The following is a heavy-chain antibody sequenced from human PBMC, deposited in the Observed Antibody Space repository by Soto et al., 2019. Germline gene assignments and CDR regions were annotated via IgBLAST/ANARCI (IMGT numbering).Heavy chain of an antibody. Sequence: SETLSLTCTVSGGSISSYYWSWIRQPPGKGLEWIGYIYYSGSTNYNPSLKSRVTISVDTSKNQFSLKRSSVTAADTAVYYCARLQQRRHAFDIWGQGTMVTVSS. D-gene: IGHD6-13*01. J-gene: IGHJ3*02. CDR2: IYYSGST. CDR1: GGSISSYY. V-gene: IGHV4-59*08. CDR3: ARLQQRRHAFDI.